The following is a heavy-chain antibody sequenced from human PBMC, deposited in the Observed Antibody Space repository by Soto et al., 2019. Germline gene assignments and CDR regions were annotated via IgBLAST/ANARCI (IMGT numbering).Heavy chain of an antibody. J-gene: IGHJ6*02. CDR1: GYPFTGSY. Sequence: VKVSCNAAGYPFTGSYMHLGRRKPGQGLEWMGWINPNSGGTNYAQKFQCWVTMTRDTSISTAYMELSRLRSDDTAVYYCARDRGSSSYSRRYYDRDGWGQESTVSVSS. D-gene: IGHD6-6*01. CDR2: INPNSGGT. CDR3: ARDRGSSSYSRRYYDRDG. V-gene: IGHV1-2*04.